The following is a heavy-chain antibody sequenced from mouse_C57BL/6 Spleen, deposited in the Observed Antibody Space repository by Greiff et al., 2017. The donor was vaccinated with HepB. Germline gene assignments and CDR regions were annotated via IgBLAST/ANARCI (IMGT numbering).Heavy chain of an antibody. CDR2: IDPSDSYT. J-gene: IGHJ3*01. CDR1: GYTFTSYW. V-gene: IGHV1-69*01. Sequence: VQLQQPGAELVMPGASVKLSCKASGYTFTSYWMHWVKQRPGQGLEWIGEIDPSDSYTNYNQKFKGKATLTVDKYSSTAYMQLSSLTSEDSAVYYCARGITTVAPGFAYWGQGTLVTVSA. D-gene: IGHD1-1*01. CDR3: ARGITTVAPGFAY.